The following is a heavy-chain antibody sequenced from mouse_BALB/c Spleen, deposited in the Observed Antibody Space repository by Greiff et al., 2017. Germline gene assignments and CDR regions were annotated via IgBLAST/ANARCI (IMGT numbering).Heavy chain of an antibody. J-gene: IGHJ4*01. CDR3: ARALSTMITARAMDY. CDR1: GFTFSSYA. Sequence: EVKLMESGGGLVKPGGSLKLSCAASGFTFSSYAMSWVRQTPEKRLEWVASISSGGSTYYPDSVKGRFTISRDNARNILYLQMSSLRSEDTAMYYCARALSTMITARAMDYWGQGTSVTVSS. V-gene: IGHV5-6-5*01. CDR2: ISSGGST. D-gene: IGHD2-4*01.